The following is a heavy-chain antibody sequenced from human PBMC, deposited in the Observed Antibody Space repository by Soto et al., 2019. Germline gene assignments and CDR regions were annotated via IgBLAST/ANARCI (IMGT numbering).Heavy chain of an antibody. D-gene: IGHD2-8*01. CDR2: SNANSGGT. Sequence: SGQVSFRASSYTFTGYYMHWLRRAPGQGREWMGWSNANSGGTNYAQKFQGWVTMTRDTSISTAYMELSRLRSDDTAVYYCARARCTNGVCYSTFDYWGQGTLVTVSS. CDR3: ARARCTNGVCYSTFDY. CDR1: SYTFTGYY. J-gene: IGHJ4*02. V-gene: IGHV1-2*04.